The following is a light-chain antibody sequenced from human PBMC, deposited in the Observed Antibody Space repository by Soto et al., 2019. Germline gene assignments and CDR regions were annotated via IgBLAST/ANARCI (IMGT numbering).Light chain of an antibody. CDR2: DAS. V-gene: IGKV3D-15*01. CDR3: QQYNNWPRT. J-gene: IGKJ1*01. Sequence: EIVLTQSPGTLSLSPGERATLSCRASQSVASSHLAWYRQKPGQAPRLLIYDASNRATGIPARFSGSGSGTEFTLTISSLQSEDFAVYCCQQYNNWPRTFGQGTKVDIK. CDR1: QSVASSH.